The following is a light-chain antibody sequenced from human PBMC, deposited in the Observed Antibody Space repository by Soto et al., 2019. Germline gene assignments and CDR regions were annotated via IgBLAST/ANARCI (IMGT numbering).Light chain of an antibody. J-gene: IGKJ1*01. CDR3: QQSCSIWWT. CDR1: QSISSF. Sequence: DIQMTQSPSSLSTSVGDRVTISCRASQSISSFLNWFQQKPGKAPKLLIYAASSLQSGVPSRFSGSGSGTNFTLTIDSLQPEDFATYYCQQSCSIWWTFGQGTKVEFK. CDR2: AAS. V-gene: IGKV1-39*01.